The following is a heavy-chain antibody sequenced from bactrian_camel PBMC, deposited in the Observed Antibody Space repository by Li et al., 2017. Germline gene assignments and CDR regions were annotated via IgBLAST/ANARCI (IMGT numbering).Heavy chain of an antibody. CDR3: AAAPFCPLDNVQF. CDR1: GFTFTNYA. Sequence: VQLVESGGGLVEPGGSLRLSCAASGFTFTNYAMSWVRQAPGKGLEWIAGIAHDDRSTYYADSMKGRFTISQDKAKSTVYLEMDNLNPEDTAMYYCAAAPFCPLDNVQFWGQGTQVTVS. J-gene: IGHJ4*01. V-gene: IGHV3S40*01. CDR2: IAHDDRST.